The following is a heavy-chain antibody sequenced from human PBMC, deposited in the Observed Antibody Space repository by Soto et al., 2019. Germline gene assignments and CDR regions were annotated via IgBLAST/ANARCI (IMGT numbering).Heavy chain of an antibody. V-gene: IGHV6-1*01. D-gene: IGHD1-26*01. J-gene: IGHJ6*02. Sequence: KQSQTLSLTCAISGDSVSSNSAAWNWIRQSPSRGLEWLGRTYYRSKWYNDYAVSVKSRITINPDTSKNQFSLQLNSVTPEDTAVYYCVGALLDYYYYGMDVWGQGTTVTVSS. CDR2: TYYRSKWYN. CDR3: VGALLDYYYYGMDV. CDR1: GDSVSSNSAA.